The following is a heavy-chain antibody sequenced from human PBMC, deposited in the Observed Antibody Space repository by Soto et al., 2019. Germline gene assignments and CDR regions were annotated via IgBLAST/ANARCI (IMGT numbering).Heavy chain of an antibody. D-gene: IGHD3-3*01. CDR2: IIPIFGTA. CDR1: GGTFSSYA. J-gene: IGHJ5*02. CDR3: ARDPEGYDFWSRYRPVS. V-gene: IGHV1-69*13. Sequence: GASVKVSCKASGGTFSSYAISWVRQAPGQGLEWMGGIIPIFGTANYAQKFQGRVTITADESTSTAYMELSSLRSEDTAVYYCARDPEGYDFWSRYRPVSWGQGTLVTVSS.